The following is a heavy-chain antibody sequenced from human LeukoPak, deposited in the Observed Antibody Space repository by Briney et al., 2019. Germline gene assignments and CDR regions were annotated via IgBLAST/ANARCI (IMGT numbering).Heavy chain of an antibody. CDR2: ISTSGSSI. J-gene: IGHJ4*02. D-gene: IGHD6-19*01. CDR1: GFTFSSYE. Sequence: PGGSLRLSXAASGFTFSSYEMNWVRQAPGKGLEWISYISTSGSSINYADSVKGRFTISRDNAKNSLYLQTNSLRAEDTAVYYCARTDSGWYSPPGYWGQGTLVTVSS. V-gene: IGHV3-48*03. CDR3: ARTDSGWYSPPGY.